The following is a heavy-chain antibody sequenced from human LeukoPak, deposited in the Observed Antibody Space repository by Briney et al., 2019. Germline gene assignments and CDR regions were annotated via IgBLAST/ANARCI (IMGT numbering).Heavy chain of an antibody. CDR2: INPSGGST. Sequence: ASVKVSCKASGYTFTSYYMHWVRQAPGQGLEWMGIINPSGGSTSYAQKFQGRVTMTRDTSTSTVYMELSSLRSEDTAVYYCARELPTLTGYYSPHFDYWGQGTLVTVSS. D-gene: IGHD3-9*01. CDR1: GYTFTSYY. CDR3: ARELPTLTGYYSPHFDY. J-gene: IGHJ4*02. V-gene: IGHV1-46*03.